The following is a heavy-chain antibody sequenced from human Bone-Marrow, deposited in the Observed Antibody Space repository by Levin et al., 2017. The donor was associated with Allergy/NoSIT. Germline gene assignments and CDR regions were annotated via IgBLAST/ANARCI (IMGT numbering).Heavy chain of an antibody. J-gene: IGHJ4*02. CDR1: GFTFSKAW. V-gene: IGHV3-15*01. CDR2: IKRKTDGGPT. D-gene: IGHD1-7*01. Sequence: LSLTCAGSGFTFSKAWMSWVRQAPGKGLEWVGRIKRKTDGGPTEYAAPVKGRFTISRDDSKNTLYLQINSLKTEDTAVYYCSTGSGTTYYFDSWGQGTLVTVSS. CDR3: STGSGTTYYFDS.